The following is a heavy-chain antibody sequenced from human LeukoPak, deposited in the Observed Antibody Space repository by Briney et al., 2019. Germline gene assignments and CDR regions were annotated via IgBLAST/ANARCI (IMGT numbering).Heavy chain of an antibody. J-gene: IGHJ4*02. V-gene: IGHV4-59*01. D-gene: IGHD6-13*01. Sequence: PSETPSLTCTVSGGSISSYYWGWIRQPPGKGLEWIGYIYYSGTTNYNPSLKSRVTISVDTSKNQFSLKLSSVTAADTAVYYCARGVYIAAAQYGYWGQGTLVTVSS. CDR2: IYYSGTT. CDR3: ARGVYIAAAQYGY. CDR1: GGSISSYY.